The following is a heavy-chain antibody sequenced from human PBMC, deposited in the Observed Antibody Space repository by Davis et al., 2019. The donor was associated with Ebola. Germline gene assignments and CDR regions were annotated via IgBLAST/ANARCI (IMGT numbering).Heavy chain of an antibody. V-gene: IGHV3-21*01. J-gene: IGHJ4*02. CDR2: LSRSSGYI. CDR3: ARDSLYYFDS. Sequence: PGGSLRLSCAASGFTFSSYSINWVRQAPGKGLEWVSSLSRSSGYIYYADSVKGRFTISRDNAKNSLYLQMNSLRAEDTAVYFCARDSLYYFDSWGQGTLVTVSS. CDR1: GFTFSSYS.